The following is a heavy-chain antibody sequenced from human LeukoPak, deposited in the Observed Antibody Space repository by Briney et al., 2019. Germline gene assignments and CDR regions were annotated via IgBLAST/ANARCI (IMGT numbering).Heavy chain of an antibody. CDR1: GFTFSSYS. Sequence: GGSLRLSCAASGFTFSSYSMNWVRQAPGKGLEWVSSISSSSSYIYYADSVKGRFAISRDNSKNTLYLQMNSLRAEDTAVYYCAKDGYCTSTSCFPEYGFDYWGQGTLVTVSS. CDR3: AKDGYCTSTSCFPEYGFDY. CDR2: ISSSSSYI. V-gene: IGHV3-21*01. D-gene: IGHD2-2*03. J-gene: IGHJ4*02.